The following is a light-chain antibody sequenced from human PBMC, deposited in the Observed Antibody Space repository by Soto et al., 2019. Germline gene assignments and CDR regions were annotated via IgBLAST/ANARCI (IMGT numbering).Light chain of an antibody. J-gene: IGKJ1*01. CDR1: QSIGIW. CDR2: KAS. V-gene: IGKV1-5*03. CDR3: QHYNSYSEA. Sequence: DIRMTQSPSTLSASVGDSVTITCRASQSIGIWLAWYQHKPGKAPKLLIYKASTLKSGVPSRFSGSGSGTEFTLTISSLQPDDFATYYCQHYNSYSEAFGQGTKVDIK.